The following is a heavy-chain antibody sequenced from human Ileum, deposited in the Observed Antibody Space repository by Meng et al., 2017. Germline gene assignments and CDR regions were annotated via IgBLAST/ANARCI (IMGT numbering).Heavy chain of an antibody. CDR3: NRDYFPSARGFED. CDR2: IRNKAHGAKT. CDR1: GFNFGDYA. J-gene: IGHJ4*02. Sequence: GESLKISCTASGFNFGDYAMSWFRLAPGKGLEWVGFIRNKAHGAKTEYAASVRGRFTISRDDSKNIAHLQMNSLKTEETAVYYCNRDYFPSARGFEDWGQGTLVTVSS. V-gene: IGHV3-49*03. D-gene: IGHD2/OR15-2a*01.